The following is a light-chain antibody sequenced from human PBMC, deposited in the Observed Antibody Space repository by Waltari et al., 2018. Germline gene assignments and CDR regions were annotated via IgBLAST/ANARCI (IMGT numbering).Light chain of an antibody. J-gene: IGLJ2*01. Sequence: QSVLTQPPSVSGTPGQRVTISCSGSTSHIGAGHDVHWSPHLPGTAPKLLIYGNTNRPSVVPDRFSGSKSGTSASLAITGLQADDEADYFCQSFDNMLSGGVVFGGGTKLAVL. CDR1: TSHIGAGHD. CDR2: GNT. V-gene: IGLV1-40*01. CDR3: QSFDNMLSGGVV.